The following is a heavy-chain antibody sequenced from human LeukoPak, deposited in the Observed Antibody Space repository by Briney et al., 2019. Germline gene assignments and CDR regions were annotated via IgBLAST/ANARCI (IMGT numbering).Heavy chain of an antibody. V-gene: IGHV7-4-1*02. CDR1: GYTFTAYY. J-gene: IGHJ4*02. CDR3: VRGSDYYDSSGATY. CDR2: INTNTGNP. Sequence: ASVKVSCKATGYTFTAYYMQWVRQAPGQGLEWMGWINTNTGNPTYAQGFTGRFVFSLDTSVSTAYLQISSLKAEDTAVYYCVRGSDYYDSSGATYWGQGTLVTVSS. D-gene: IGHD3-22*01.